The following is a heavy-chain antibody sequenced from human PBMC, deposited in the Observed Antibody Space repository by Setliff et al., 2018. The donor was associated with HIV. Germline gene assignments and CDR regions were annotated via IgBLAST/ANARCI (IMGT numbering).Heavy chain of an antibody. Sequence: ASVKVSCKPSGYTFTTYGLSWVRQAPGQGLEWMGWISTYSDGTSYAQNLQGRVTMTTDTSTSTAYMELRRLRSEDTAVYYCARGQWFGELFRPSDAFDIWGQGTMVTVSS. D-gene: IGHD3-10*01. CDR2: ISTYSDGT. CDR1: GYTFTTYG. V-gene: IGHV1-18*01. J-gene: IGHJ3*02. CDR3: ARGQWFGELFRPSDAFDI.